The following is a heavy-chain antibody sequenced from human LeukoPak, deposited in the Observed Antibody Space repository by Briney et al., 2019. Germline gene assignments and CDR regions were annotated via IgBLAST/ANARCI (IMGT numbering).Heavy chain of an antibody. D-gene: IGHD3-3*01. CDR2: IYTSGST. V-gene: IGHV4-4*09. CDR1: GGSISSYY. CDR3: ARHGYYDFWSGYFDY. J-gene: IGHJ4*02. Sequence: SETLSLTCTVSGGSISSYYWSWIRQPPGKGLEWIGYIYTSGSTSYNPSLKSRVTISVDTSKNQFSLKLSSVTAADTAVYYCARHGYYDFWSGYFDYWGQGTLVTVSS.